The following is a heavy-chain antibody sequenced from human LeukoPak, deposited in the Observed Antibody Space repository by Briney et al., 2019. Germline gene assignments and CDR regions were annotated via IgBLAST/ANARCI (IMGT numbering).Heavy chain of an antibody. Sequence: GGSLRLSCAASGFTFSSYAMSWVRQAPGKGLEWVSAISGSGGSTYYADSVKGRFTISRDNSKNTLYLQMNSLRAEDTAVYYCAKDRGYSSEHYYYYGMDVWGQGTTVTVSS. CDR2: ISGSGGST. CDR1: GFTFSSYA. V-gene: IGHV3-23*01. J-gene: IGHJ6*02. D-gene: IGHD5-18*01. CDR3: AKDRGYSSEHYYYYGMDV.